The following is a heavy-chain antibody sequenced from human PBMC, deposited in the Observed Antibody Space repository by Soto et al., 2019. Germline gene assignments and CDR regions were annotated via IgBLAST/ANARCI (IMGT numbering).Heavy chain of an antibody. D-gene: IGHD5-12*01. V-gene: IGHV4-59*08. CDR2: IYYSGST. Sequence: SETLSLTCTVSGGSISSYYWSWIRQPPGKGLEWIGYIYYSGSTNYNPSLKSRVTISVDTSKNQFSLKLSSVTAADTAVYYCARGGYSGYVYYYYYYMDVWGKGTTVTVSS. CDR1: GGSISSYY. J-gene: IGHJ6*03. CDR3: ARGGYSGYVYYYYYYMDV.